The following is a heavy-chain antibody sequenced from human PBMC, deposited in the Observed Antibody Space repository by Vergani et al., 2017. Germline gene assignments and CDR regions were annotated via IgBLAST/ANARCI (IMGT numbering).Heavy chain of an antibody. J-gene: IGHJ6*02. CDR1: GGSISSYY. Sequence: QVQLQESGPGLVKPSETLSLTCTVSGGSISSYYWSWIRQPPGKGLEWIGEINHSGSTNYNPSLKSRVTISVEPSKNQFSLKLSSVTAADTAVYYCARVKGVYYYYYGMDVWGQGTTVTVSS. CDR3: ARVKGVYYYYYGMDV. V-gene: IGHV4-34*01. CDR2: INHSGST.